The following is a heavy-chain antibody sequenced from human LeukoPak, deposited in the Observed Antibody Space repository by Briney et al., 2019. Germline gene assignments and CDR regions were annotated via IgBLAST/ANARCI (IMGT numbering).Heavy chain of an antibody. CDR1: GFTFSSYS. J-gene: IGHJ4*02. D-gene: IGHD6-6*01. CDR3: SRGGSSSGDGLDY. V-gene: IGHV3-21*01. Sequence: PGGSLRLSCAASGFTFSSYSMNWVRQAAGKGLEWVSSISSSSGNIYYADSVKGRFTISRDNAKNSLYLQMNSLRAEDTAVYYCSRGGSSSGDGLDYWGQGTLVTVSS. CDR2: ISSSSGNI.